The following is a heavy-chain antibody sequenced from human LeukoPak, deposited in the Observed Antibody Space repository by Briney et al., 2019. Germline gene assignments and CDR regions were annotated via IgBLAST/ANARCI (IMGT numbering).Heavy chain of an antibody. CDR1: GYTFTGYY. Sequence: ASVTVSCKASGYTFTGYYMHWVRQAPGQGLEWMGWINPNSGGTNYAQKFQGRVTRTRDTSISIAYMELSRLRSDDTAVYYCARDWIQLWLRLDYWGQGTLVTVSS. J-gene: IGHJ4*02. CDR2: INPNSGGT. V-gene: IGHV1-2*02. CDR3: ARDWIQLWLRLDY. D-gene: IGHD5-18*01.